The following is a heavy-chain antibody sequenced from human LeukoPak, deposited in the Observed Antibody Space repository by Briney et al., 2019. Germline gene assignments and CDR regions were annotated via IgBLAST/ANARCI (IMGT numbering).Heavy chain of an antibody. J-gene: IGHJ3*02. CDR2: INPSGGST. CDR1: GYTFTSYY. Sequence: ASVKVSCTASGYTFTSYYMHWVRQAPGQGLEWMGIINPSGGSTSYAQKFQGRVTMTRDTSTSTVYMELSSLRSEDTAVYYCAREDIAAASTPDAFDIWGQGTMVTVSS. V-gene: IGHV1-46*01. D-gene: IGHD6-13*01. CDR3: AREDIAAASTPDAFDI.